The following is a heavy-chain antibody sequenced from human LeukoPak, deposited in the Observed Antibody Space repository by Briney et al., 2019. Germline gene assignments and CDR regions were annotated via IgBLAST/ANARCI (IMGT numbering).Heavy chain of an antibody. CDR1: GGSISSNNW. J-gene: IGHJ4*02. V-gene: IGHV4-4*02. Sequence: PSETLSLTCAVSGGSISSNNWWSWVRQPPGKGLEWIGEIYHSGSTNYNPSLKSRVTISVDKSKNQFSLKLSSVTAADTAVYYCARDPIVVVPAAMRGGFDYWGQGTLVTVSS. CDR2: IYHSGST. D-gene: IGHD2-2*01. CDR3: ARDPIVVVPAAMRGGFDY.